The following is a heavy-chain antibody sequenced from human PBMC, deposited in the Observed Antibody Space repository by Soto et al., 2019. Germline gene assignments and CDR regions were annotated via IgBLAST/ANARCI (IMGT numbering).Heavy chain of an antibody. CDR1: GGSISSYY. CDR2: IYYSGST. J-gene: IGHJ4*02. V-gene: IGHV4-59*01. Sequence: SETLSLTCTVSGGSISSYYWSWIRQPPGKGLEWIGYIYYSGSTNYNPSLKSRVTISVDTSKNQFSLKLSSVTAADTAVYYCVRGSGIVRYWGQGTLVTVSS. CDR3: VRGSGIVRY. D-gene: IGHD1-26*01.